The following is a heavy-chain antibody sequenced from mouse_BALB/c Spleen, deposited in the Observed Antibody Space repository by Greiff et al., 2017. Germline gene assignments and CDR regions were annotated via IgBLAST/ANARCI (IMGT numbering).Heavy chain of an antibody. Sequence: VQLQQSGAELVKPGASVKLSCTASGFNIKDTYMHWVKQRPEQGLEWIGRIDPANGNTKYDPKFQGKATITADTSSNTAYLQLSSLTSEDTAVYYCARNYGYDGAWFAYWGQGTLVTVSA. CDR2: IDPANGNT. D-gene: IGHD2-2*01. CDR1: GFNIKDTY. V-gene: IGHV14-3*02. CDR3: ARNYGYDGAWFAY. J-gene: IGHJ3*01.